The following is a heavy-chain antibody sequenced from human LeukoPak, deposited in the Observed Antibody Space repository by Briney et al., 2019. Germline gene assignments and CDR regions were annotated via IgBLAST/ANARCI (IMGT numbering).Heavy chain of an antibody. CDR1: GFTFSSYE. Sequence: GGSLRLSCAASGFTFSSYEMNWVRQAPGKGLEWVSYISSSGSTIYYAGSVKGRFTISRDNAKNSLYLQMNSLRAEDTAVYYCARYGSGSYYNLLYYMDIWGKGTTVTITS. D-gene: IGHD3-10*01. J-gene: IGHJ6*03. CDR2: ISSSGSTI. V-gene: IGHV3-48*03. CDR3: ARYGSGSYYNLLYYMDI.